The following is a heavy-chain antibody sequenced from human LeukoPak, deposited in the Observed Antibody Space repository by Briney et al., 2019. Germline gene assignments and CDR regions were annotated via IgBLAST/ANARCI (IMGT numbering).Heavy chain of an antibody. Sequence: PGGSLRLSCTVSGFTVSTHDMHWVRQATGKGLEWVSGIGTAGDTYYPGSVKGRFTISRENAKNSLYLQMNSLRAGDTAVYYCARGGSSGWPLEYWGQGTLDTVSS. CDR1: GFTVSTHD. J-gene: IGHJ4*02. V-gene: IGHV3-13*04. CDR2: IGTAGDT. CDR3: ARGGSSGWPLEY. D-gene: IGHD6-19*01.